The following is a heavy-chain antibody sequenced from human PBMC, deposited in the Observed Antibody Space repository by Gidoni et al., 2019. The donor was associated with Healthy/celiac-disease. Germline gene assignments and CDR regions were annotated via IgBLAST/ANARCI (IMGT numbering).Heavy chain of an antibody. CDR1: GFTFSSYE. CDR2: IRSSGSTI. V-gene: IGHV3-48*03. CDR3: ARGGGGDGYYYYYGMDV. D-gene: IGHD3-16*01. Sequence: EVQLVESGGGLVQPGGSLRLSCAASGFTFSSYELNWVRQAPGKGLEWVSYIRSSGSTIYYADSGKGRFTISRDNAKNPLYLQMNSRRAEDTAVYYCARGGGGDGYYYYYGMDVWGQGTTVTVSS. J-gene: IGHJ6*02.